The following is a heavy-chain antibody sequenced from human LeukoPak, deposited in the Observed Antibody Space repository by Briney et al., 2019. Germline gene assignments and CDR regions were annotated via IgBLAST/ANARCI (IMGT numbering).Heavy chain of an antibody. V-gene: IGHV3-49*04. J-gene: IGHJ6*02. CDR2: IRSKAYGGTT. CDR3: TRGSVPCSSTSCPYYYYYYGMDV. Sequence: PGGSLRLSCTASGFTFGDYAMSWVRQAPGKGLEWVGFIRSKAYGGTTEYAASVKGRSTISRDDSKSIAYLQMNSLKPEDTAVYYCTRGSVPCSSTSCPYYYYYYGMDVWGQGTTVTVSS. D-gene: IGHD2-2*01. CDR1: GFTFGDYA.